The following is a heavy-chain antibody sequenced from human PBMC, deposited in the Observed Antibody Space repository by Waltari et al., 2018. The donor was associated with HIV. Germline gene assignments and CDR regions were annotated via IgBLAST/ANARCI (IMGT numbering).Heavy chain of an antibody. CDR3: ARTAGGGPYYYYGMDV. CDR1: GYTFTSYD. J-gene: IGHJ6*02. Sequence: QVQLVQSGAEVKKPGASVNVSCKASGYTFTSYDINWVGQATGQGLEWMGWMNPNSGNTGYAQKFQGRVTMTRNTSISTAYMELSSLRSEDTAVYYCARTAGGGPYYYYGMDVWGQGTTVTVSS. D-gene: IGHD2-15*01. V-gene: IGHV1-8*01. CDR2: MNPNSGNT.